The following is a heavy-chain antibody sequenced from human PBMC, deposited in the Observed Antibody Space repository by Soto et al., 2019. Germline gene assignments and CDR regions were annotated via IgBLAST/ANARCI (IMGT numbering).Heavy chain of an antibody. Sequence: ASVKVSCKASGYTFTGYYMHWVRQAPGQGLEWMGWINPNSGGTNYAQKFQGWVTMTRDTSISTAYMELSRLRSDDTAVYYCARSRYRYCSGGSCYSVAFDIWGKGTMVTVSS. CDR3: ARSRYRYCSGGSCYSVAFDI. CDR2: INPNSGGT. J-gene: IGHJ3*02. V-gene: IGHV1-2*04. CDR1: GYTFTGYY. D-gene: IGHD2-15*01.